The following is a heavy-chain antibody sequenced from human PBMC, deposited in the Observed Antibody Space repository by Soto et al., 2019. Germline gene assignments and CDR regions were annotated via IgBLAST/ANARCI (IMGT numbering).Heavy chain of an antibody. CDR1: GFSFDSFV. D-gene: IGHD3-3*01. V-gene: IGHV3-23*01. J-gene: IGHJ4*02. Sequence: GGSLRLSCAASGFSFDSFVMSWVRQAPGRGLEWVSSMSGGGYSTYYADSVKGRFIISRDNSKNMLYLHMSSLRAEDTAVYYCAKAPVYDFWSGRPPTFDGWGQGTLVTVSS. CDR2: MSGGGYST. CDR3: AKAPVYDFWSGRPPTFDG.